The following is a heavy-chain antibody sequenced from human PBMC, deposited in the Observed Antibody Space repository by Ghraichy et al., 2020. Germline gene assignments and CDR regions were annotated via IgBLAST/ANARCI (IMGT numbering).Heavy chain of an antibody. Sequence: ETLSLTCEASGFIFRSYAMTWVRQSPGKGLEWVSTIGARGGNTYYADSVKGRITISRDNSKNTLFLQINSLRADDTAVYYCARKMGVIHLWSSTLISDFFDYWGQGTLVTVSA. J-gene: IGHJ4*02. CDR1: GFIFRSYA. CDR2: IGARGGNT. CDR3: ARKMGVIHLWSSTLISDFFDY. V-gene: IGHV3-23*01. D-gene: IGHD3-16*01.